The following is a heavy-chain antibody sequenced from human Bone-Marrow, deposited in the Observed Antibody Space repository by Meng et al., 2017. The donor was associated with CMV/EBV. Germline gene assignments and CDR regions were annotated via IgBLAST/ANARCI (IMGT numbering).Heavy chain of an antibody. CDR2: IYYSGST. V-gene: IGHV4-31*02. J-gene: IGHJ4*02. D-gene: IGHD4-23*01. CDR3: ARERPEDDYGGNGFDY. Sequence: GSISSGGYYWSWIRQHPGKGLEWMGYIYYSGSTYYNPSLKSRVTISVDTSKNQFSLKLSSVTAADTAVYYCARERPEDDYGGNGFDYWGQGTLVTVSS. CDR1: GSISSGGYY.